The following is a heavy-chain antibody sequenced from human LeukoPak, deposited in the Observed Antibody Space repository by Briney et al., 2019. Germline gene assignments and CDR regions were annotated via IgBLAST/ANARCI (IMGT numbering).Heavy chain of an antibody. CDR1: GGSINSYY. J-gene: IGHJ4*02. D-gene: IGHD1-1*01. CDR2: IYYSGST. V-gene: IGHV4-59*12. Sequence: SETLSLTCTVSGGSINSYYWSWIRQPPGKGLEWIGYIYYSGSTNYNPSLKSRVTISVDTSKNQFSLKLSSVTAADTAVYYCAACLSATWAIDYWGQGTLVTVSS. CDR3: AACLSATWAIDY.